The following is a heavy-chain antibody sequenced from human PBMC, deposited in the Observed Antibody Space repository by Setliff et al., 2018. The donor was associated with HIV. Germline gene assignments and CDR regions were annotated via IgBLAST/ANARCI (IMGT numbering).Heavy chain of an antibody. CDR2: ISHNGTDT. J-gene: IGHJ4*02. CDR3: AKRRVSNIGPGDY. V-gene: IGHV3-23*05. D-gene: IGHD3-16*02. Sequence: PGESLKISCTGSEFTFSKYAMNWVRQAPGKGLEWVSGISHNGTDTHYADSLKGRFAVSRDNSNNTLFLQMHNLRADDTAVYYCAKRRVSNIGPGDYWGQGTLVTVSS. CDR1: EFTFSKYA.